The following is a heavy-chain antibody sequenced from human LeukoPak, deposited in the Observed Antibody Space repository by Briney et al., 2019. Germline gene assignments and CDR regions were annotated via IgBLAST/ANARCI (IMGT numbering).Heavy chain of an antibody. CDR1: GFTFSSHE. Sequence: GGSLRLSCAASGFTFSSHEMNWVRQAPGKGLEWVSYISSSGSNIYYADSVKGRFTISRDNAKNSLYLQMNSLRAEDMAVYYCAREWELDYWGQGTPVTVSS. CDR2: ISSSGSNI. J-gene: IGHJ4*02. V-gene: IGHV3-48*03. CDR3: AREWELDY. D-gene: IGHD1-26*01.